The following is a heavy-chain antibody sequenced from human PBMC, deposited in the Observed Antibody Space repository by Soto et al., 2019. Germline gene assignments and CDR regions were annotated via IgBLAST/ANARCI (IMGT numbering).Heavy chain of an antibody. V-gene: IGHV3-9*01. J-gene: IGHJ6*02. CDR2: INWNSGST. Sequence: EVQLVESGGGLVQPGRSLRLSCAASGFSFDDYAMHWVRQAPGKGLEWVSGINWNSGSTGYADSVKGRFTISRDNAKNSLYLEMNSLRAEDTALYYCAKDIETGTHYYYGMDVWGQGTTVTVSS. D-gene: IGHD1-7*01. CDR1: GFSFDDYA. CDR3: AKDIETGTHYYYGMDV.